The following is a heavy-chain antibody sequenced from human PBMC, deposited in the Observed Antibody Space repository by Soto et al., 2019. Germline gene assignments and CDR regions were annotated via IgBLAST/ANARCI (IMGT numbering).Heavy chain of an antibody. V-gene: IGHV3-66*01. Sequence: HPGGSLRLSCAASGFTVSSNYMSWVRQAPGKGLEWVSVIYSGGSTYYADSVKGRFTISRDNSKNTLYLQMNSLRAEDTAVYYCARDMGLWFGELYYYYGMDVWGRGTTVTVSS. CDR3: ARDMGLWFGELYYYYGMDV. CDR2: IYSGGST. J-gene: IGHJ6*02. D-gene: IGHD3-10*01. CDR1: GFTVSSNY.